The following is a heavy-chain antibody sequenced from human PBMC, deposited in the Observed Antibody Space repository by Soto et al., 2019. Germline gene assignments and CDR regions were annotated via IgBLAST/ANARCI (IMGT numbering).Heavy chain of an antibody. V-gene: IGHV3-7*01. CDR3: ARDRRFLEWLLWGAFDI. CDR1: GFTFSSYW. CDR2: IKQDGSEK. J-gene: IGHJ3*02. D-gene: IGHD3-3*01. Sequence: EVQLVESGGGLVQPGGSLRLSCAASGFTFSSYWMSWVRQAPGKGLEWVANIKQDGSEKYYVDSVKGRFIISRDNAKNSLYLQMNSLRAEDTAVYYCARDRRFLEWLLWGAFDIWGQGTMVTVSS.